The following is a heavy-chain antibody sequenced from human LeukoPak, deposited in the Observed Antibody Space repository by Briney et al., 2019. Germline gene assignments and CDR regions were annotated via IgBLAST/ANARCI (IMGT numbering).Heavy chain of an antibody. CDR2: VTSSSSTI. Sequence: PGGSLRLSCVASGFTFSSYSMNWVRQAPGKGPEWISYVTSSSSTIYYADSVKGRFTISRDNAKNSLYLQMNSLRAEDTAVYYCARKENILTGYYDHWGQGTLVTVSS. J-gene: IGHJ5*02. D-gene: IGHD3-9*01. V-gene: IGHV3-48*01. CDR1: GFTFSSYS. CDR3: ARKENILTGYYDH.